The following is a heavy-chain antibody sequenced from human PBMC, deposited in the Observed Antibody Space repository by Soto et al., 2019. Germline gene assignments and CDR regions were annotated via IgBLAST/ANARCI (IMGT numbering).Heavy chain of an antibody. CDR2: MYNSGST. D-gene: IGHD3-16*01. V-gene: IGHV4-31*03. J-gene: IGHJ4*02. CDR3: ARGGDTTKVDY. Sequence: QVQLQESGPGLVKPSQTLSLTCTVSGGSISSGGYCWSWIRQHPGEGLEWIGFMYNSGSTSYNPSPKSRATISVDTSTNQFSLNLRSVTAADTAVYYCARGGDTTKVDYWGQGTLVTVSS. CDR1: GGSISSGGYC.